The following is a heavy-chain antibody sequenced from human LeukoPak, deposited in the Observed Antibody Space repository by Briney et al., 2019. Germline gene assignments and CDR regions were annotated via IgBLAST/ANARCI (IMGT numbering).Heavy chain of an antibody. V-gene: IGHV3-23*01. CDR1: GFTFSSYA. CDR3: AKDQIVVVPAALDY. Sequence: PGGSLRLSCAASGFTFSSYAMSWVRQAPGKGLEWVSAISGSGGSTYYADSVKGRFTNSRDNSKNTLYLQMNSLRAEDTAVYYCAKDQIVVVPAALDYWGQGTLVTVSS. D-gene: IGHD2-2*01. CDR2: ISGSGGST. J-gene: IGHJ4*02.